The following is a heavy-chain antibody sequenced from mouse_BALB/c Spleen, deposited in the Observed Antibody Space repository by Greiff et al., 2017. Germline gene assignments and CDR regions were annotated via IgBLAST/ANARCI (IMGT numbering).Heavy chain of an antibody. J-gene: IGHJ2*01. D-gene: IGHD1-1*01. CDR1: GYTFTDYN. CDR3: ARERTTVESYFDY. Sequence: EVQLQESGPELVKPGASVKISCKASGYTFTDYNMHWVKQSHGKSLEWIGYIYPYNGGTGYNQKFKSKATLTVDNSSSTAYMELRSLTSEDSAVYYCARERTTVESYFDYWGQGTTLTVSS. CDR2: IYPYNGGT. V-gene: IGHV1S29*02.